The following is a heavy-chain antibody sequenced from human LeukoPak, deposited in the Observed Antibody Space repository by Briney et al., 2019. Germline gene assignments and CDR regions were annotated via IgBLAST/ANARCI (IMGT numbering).Heavy chain of an antibody. V-gene: IGHV3-74*01. Sequence: GGSLRLSCTASGFVFSNYCMLWVRQAPGKGLEWVSLIQSDGSGTTYTDSMKGRFIISRDNAKNTLYLQMTSLTAEDTAVYYCARDNTGSIDHWSQGTLVTVSS. D-gene: IGHD2-8*02. CDR3: ARDNTGSIDH. CDR2: IQSDGSGT. CDR1: GFVFSNYC. J-gene: IGHJ4*02.